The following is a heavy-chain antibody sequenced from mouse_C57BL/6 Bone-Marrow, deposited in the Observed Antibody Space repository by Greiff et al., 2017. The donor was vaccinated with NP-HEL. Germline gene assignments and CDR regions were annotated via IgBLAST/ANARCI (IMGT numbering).Heavy chain of an antibody. CDR3: ARDYGSSYGWFAY. D-gene: IGHD1-1*01. Sequence: EVQLQESVAELVRPGASVKLSCTASGFNIKNTYMHWVKQRPEQGLEWIGRIDPANGNTKYAPKFQGKATITADTSSNTAYLQLSSLTSEDTAIYYCARDYGSSYGWFAYWGQGTLVTVSA. J-gene: IGHJ3*01. CDR2: IDPANGNT. CDR1: GFNIKNTY. V-gene: IGHV14-3*01.